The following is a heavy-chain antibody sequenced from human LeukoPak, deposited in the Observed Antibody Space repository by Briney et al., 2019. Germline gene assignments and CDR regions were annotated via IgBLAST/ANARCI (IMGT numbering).Heavy chain of an antibody. J-gene: IGHJ4*02. CDR3: AKIQDWGRPSYFDY. D-gene: IGHD3-16*01. CDR2: ISGSGGST. CDR1: GFTFSSYA. Sequence: GGSLRLSCAASGFTFSSYAMSWVRQAPGKGLEWVSAISGSGGSTYYADSVKGRFTISRDNSKNTLYLQMSSLRAEDTAGYYCAKIQDWGRPSYFDYWGQGTLVTVSS. V-gene: IGHV3-23*01.